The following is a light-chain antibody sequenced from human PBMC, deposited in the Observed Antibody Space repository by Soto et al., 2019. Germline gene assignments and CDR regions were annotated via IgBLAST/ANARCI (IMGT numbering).Light chain of an antibody. CDR2: DAS. J-gene: IGKJ5*01. CDR3: QQRGNWIT. Sequence: EIVLTQSPATLSLSPGERATLSCRASQRVSSYLAWYQQKPGQAPRLLIYDASNRATGIPARFSASGSGTDFTLTISSLEPEDSAVYYCQQRGNWITFGPGKRLEIK. CDR1: QRVSSY. V-gene: IGKV3-11*01.